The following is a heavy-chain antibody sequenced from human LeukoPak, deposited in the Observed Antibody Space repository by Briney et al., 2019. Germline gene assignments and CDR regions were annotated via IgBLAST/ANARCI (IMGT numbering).Heavy chain of an antibody. CDR2: IKQDGSEK. CDR3: AEGVGSAIDY. CDR1: GFTFSSYW. J-gene: IGHJ4*02. V-gene: IGHV3-7*01. D-gene: IGHD2-21*02. Sequence: PGGSLRLSCAASGFTFSSYWMSRVRQAPGKGLEWVANIKQDGSEKFYVDSVKGRFTISRDNAKNSLYLQMNSLRAEDTAVHYCAEGVGSAIDYWGQGTLVTVSS.